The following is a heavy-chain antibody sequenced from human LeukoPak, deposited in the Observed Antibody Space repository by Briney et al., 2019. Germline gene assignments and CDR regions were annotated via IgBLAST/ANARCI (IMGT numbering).Heavy chain of an antibody. D-gene: IGHD2-2*01. CDR3: ARELGVPPDCSSTSCYLDY. V-gene: IGHV1-2*02. CDR1: GYTFTGYY. CDR2: INPNSGGT. J-gene: IGHJ4*02. Sequence: ASVKASCKASGYTFTGYYMHWVRQAPGQGLEWMGWINPNSGGTNYAQKFQGRVTMTRDTSISTAYMELSRLRSDDTAVYYCARELGVPPDCSSTSCYLDYWGQGTLVTVSS.